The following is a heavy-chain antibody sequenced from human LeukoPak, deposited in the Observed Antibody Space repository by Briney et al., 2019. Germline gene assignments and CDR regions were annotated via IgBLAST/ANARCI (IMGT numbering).Heavy chain of an antibody. V-gene: IGHV3-23*01. Sequence: GGSLRLSCAASGFTLSSYAMSWVRQAPGKGLEWVSAISGSGGSTYYADSMKGRFTISRDNSKNTLYLQMNSLRAEDTAVYYCAKAMVRGVPKYGMDVWGQGTTVTVSS. CDR3: AKAMVRGVPKYGMDV. CDR2: ISGSGGST. CDR1: GFTLSSYA. D-gene: IGHD3-10*01. J-gene: IGHJ6*02.